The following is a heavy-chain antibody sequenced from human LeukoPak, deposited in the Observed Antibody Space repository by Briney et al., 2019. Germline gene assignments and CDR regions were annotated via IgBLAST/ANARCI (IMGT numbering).Heavy chain of an antibody. CDR2: INHSGST. Sequence: SETLSLTCAVYGGSFSGYYWSWIRQPPGKGLEWIGEINHSGSTNYNPSLKSRVTISVDTSKNQFSPKLSSVTAAGTAVYYCARGQEGVGNHPIYYYYYMDVWGKGTTVTVSS. CDR1: GGSFSGYY. CDR3: ARGQEGVGNHPIYYYYYMDV. V-gene: IGHV4-34*01. D-gene: IGHD1-26*01. J-gene: IGHJ6*03.